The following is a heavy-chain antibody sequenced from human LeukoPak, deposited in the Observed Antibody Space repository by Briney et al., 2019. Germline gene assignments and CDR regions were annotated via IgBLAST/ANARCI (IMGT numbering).Heavy chain of an antibody. V-gene: IGHV3-30*03. D-gene: IGHD6-19*01. J-gene: IGHJ4*02. Sequence: PGRSLRLSCAASGFTFSSYGMHWVRQAPGKGLEWVAVISYDGSNKYYADSVKGRFTISRDNSKNTLYLQMNSLRAEDTAVYYCARDLRISTVAGTDAAFFDYWGQGTLVTVSS. CDR3: ARDLRISTVAGTDAAFFDY. CDR1: GFTFSSYG. CDR2: ISYDGSNK.